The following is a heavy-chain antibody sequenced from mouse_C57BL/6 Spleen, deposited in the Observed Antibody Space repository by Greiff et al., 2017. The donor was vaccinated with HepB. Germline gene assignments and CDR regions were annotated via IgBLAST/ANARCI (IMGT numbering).Heavy chain of an antibody. J-gene: IGHJ2*01. CDR1: GYTFTSYW. Sequence: VQLQQPGAELVRPGSSVKLSCKASGYTFTSYWMDWVKQRPGQGLEWIGNIYPSDSETHYNQKFKDKATLTVDKSSSTAYMQLSSLTSEDSAVYYCARSHYYGSSFYFDYWGQGTTLTVSS. CDR3: ARSHYYGSSFYFDY. D-gene: IGHD1-1*01. V-gene: IGHV1-61*01. CDR2: IYPSDSET.